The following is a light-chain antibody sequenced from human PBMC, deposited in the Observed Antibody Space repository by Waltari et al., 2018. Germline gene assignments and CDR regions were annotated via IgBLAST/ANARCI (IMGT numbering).Light chain of an antibody. CDR3: CSYVGGSRVL. CDR1: RSDIGAYNF. CDR2: EAT. V-gene: IGLV2-23*01. Sequence: QSVLTQPASVSGSPGQSITISCTGTRSDIGAYNFVSWFQQLPGHAPRLLISEATKRPSGVSYRFSGSKSGNTASLSISDLQAEDEADYYCCSYVGGSRVLFGGGTKLTV. J-gene: IGLJ2*01.